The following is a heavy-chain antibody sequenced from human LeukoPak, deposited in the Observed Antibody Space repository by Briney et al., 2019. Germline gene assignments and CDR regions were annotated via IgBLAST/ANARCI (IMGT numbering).Heavy chain of an antibody. D-gene: IGHD6-6*01. V-gene: IGHV4-59*08. CDR1: GGSISSYY. J-gene: IGHJ6*02. Sequence: SETLSLTCTVSGGSISSYYWSWIRQPPGKGLEWIGYIYYSGSTNYNPSLKSRVTISVDTSKNQFSLKLSSVTAADTAVYYCARAGYSSSLPPYYYYYGIDVWGQGTTVTVSS. CDR3: ARAGYSSSLPPYYYYYGIDV. CDR2: IYYSGST.